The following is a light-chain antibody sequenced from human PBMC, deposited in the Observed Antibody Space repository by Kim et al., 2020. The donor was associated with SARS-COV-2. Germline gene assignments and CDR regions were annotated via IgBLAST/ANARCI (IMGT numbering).Light chain of an antibody. Sequence: RQRVTISCSGSSSNIGNNTVGGYQQLPGKTPKLLIYYDTVLPSGVSDRFSASKSGTSASRAISGLQSEDEGDYYCATWDDRVNGWVFGGGTQLTVL. CDR2: YDT. CDR3: ATWDDRVNGWV. V-gene: IGLV1-36*01. J-gene: IGLJ3*02. CDR1: SSNIGNNT.